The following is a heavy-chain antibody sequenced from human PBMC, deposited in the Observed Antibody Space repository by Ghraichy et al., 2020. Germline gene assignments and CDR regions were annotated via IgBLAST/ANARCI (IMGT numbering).Heavy chain of an antibody. D-gene: IGHD2-21*01. Sequence: GSLRLSCAASGFTFSKYGMHWVRQAPGKGLEWVAVISYDGSNKYYADSVKGRFNISRDDSKNTLSLQMNSLRVDDTAIYYCVRETSGYCGGKNCARVAGLFNYWGQGTLVTVSS. J-gene: IGHJ4*02. V-gene: IGHV3-33*01. CDR2: ISYDGSNK. CDR3: VRETSGYCGGKNCARVAGLFNY. CDR1: GFTFSKYG.